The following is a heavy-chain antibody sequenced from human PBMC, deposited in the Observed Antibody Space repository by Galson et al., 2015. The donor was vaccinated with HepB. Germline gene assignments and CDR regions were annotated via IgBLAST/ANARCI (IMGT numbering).Heavy chain of an antibody. V-gene: IGHV1-46*01. CDR2: INPSGGST. D-gene: IGHD1-26*01. CDR1: GYTFTSYY. J-gene: IGHJ5*02. CDR3: ARDYREVVRSGSYFGYCWFDP. Sequence: SVKVSCKASGYTFTSYYMHWVRQAPGQGLEWMGIINPSGGSTSYAQKFQGRVTMTRDTSTSTVYMELSSLRSEDTAVYYCARDYREVVRSGSYFGYCWFDPWGQGTLVTVSS.